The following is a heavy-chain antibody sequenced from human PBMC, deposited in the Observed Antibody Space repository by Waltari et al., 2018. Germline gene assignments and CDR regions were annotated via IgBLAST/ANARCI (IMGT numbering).Heavy chain of an antibody. CDR2: ISSSSSYI. V-gene: IGHV3-21*01. J-gene: IGHJ4*02. CDR1: GFTFSSYS. CDR3: ARSQRDGSDY. Sequence: EVQLVESGGGLVKPGGSLRLSCAASGFTFSSYSMNWVRQAPGKGLEGCAAISSSSSYIYYADSVKGRFTISRDNAKNSLYLQMNSLRAEDTAVYYCARSQRDGSDYWGQGTLVTVSS. D-gene: IGHD5-12*01.